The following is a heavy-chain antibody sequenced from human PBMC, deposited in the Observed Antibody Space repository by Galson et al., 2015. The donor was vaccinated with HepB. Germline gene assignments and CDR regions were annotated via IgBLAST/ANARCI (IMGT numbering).Heavy chain of an antibody. CDR3: AKDLHDYGDPRYYYGMDV. D-gene: IGHD4-17*01. CDR1: GFTFSSYG. J-gene: IGHJ6*02. CDR2: ISYDGSNK. V-gene: IGHV3-30*18. Sequence: SLRLSCAASGFTFSSYGMHWVRQAPGKGLEWVAVISYDGSNKYYADSVKGRFTISRDNSKDTLYLQMNSLRAEGTAVYYCAKDLHDYGDPRYYYGMDVWGQGTTVTVSS.